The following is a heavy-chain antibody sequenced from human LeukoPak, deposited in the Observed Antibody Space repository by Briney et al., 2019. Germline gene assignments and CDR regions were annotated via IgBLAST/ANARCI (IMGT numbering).Heavy chain of an antibody. Sequence: GGSLRLSCAASGFTFSSYSMNWVRQAPGKGLEWVSSISSSSSSYIYYADSVKGRFTISRDNAKNSLYLQMNSLRAEDTAVYYCARLVGATEDFDYWGQGTLVTVSS. D-gene: IGHD1-26*01. CDR1: GFTFSSYS. CDR3: ARLVGATEDFDY. J-gene: IGHJ4*02. V-gene: IGHV3-21*01. CDR2: ISSSSSSYI.